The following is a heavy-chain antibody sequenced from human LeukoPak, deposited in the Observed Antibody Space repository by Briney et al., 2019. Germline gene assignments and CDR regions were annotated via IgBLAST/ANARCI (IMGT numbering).Heavy chain of an antibody. Sequence: PSETLSLTCAVSGGSISSSNWGSWVRQPPGKGLEWIGEIYHSGSPNYNPSLKSRVTISVDKSKIQFSLKLSSVTAADTAVYYCASTYYDILTGYFYGMDVWGKGTTVTVSS. CDR1: GGSISSSNW. V-gene: IGHV4-4*02. D-gene: IGHD3-9*01. J-gene: IGHJ6*04. CDR3: ASTYYDILTGYFYGMDV. CDR2: IYHSGSP.